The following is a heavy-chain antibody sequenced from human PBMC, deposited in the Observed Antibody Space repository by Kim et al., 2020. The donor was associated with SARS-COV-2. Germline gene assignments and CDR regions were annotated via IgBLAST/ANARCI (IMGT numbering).Heavy chain of an antibody. Sequence: PSLKSRVTISVDASKKQFSLELSSVTAADTAVYYCARDYYGAGSYNPPFDYWGQGTLVTVSS. CDR3: ARDYYGAGSYNPPFDY. V-gene: IGHV4-39*01. J-gene: IGHJ4*02. D-gene: IGHD3-10*01.